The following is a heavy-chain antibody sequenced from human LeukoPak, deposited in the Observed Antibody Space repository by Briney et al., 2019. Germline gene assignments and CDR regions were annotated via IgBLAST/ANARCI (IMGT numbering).Heavy chain of an antibody. Sequence: SETLSLTCSVSGGSISSSNYYWGWIRQPPGKGLEWIGSIYYSGSTYYNPSLKSRVTISVDTSKNQFSLKLSSVTAADTAVYYCARGGSSWYFAWFDPWGQGTLVTVSS. CDR1: GGSISSSNYY. CDR3: ARGGSSWYFAWFDP. D-gene: IGHD6-13*01. J-gene: IGHJ5*02. CDR2: IYYSGST. V-gene: IGHV4-39*07.